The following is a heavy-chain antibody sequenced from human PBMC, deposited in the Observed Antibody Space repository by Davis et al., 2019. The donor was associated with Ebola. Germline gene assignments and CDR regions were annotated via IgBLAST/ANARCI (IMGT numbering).Heavy chain of an antibody. D-gene: IGHD4-17*01. CDR1: GGSISSSSYY. Sequence: PSETLSLTCAVYGGSISSSSYYWGWIRQPPGKGLEWIGSIYYSGSTYYNPSLKSRVTISVDTSKNQFSLKLSSVTAADTAVYYCASGVIMTTVIPHAFDIWGQGTMVTVSS. V-gene: IGHV4-39*01. CDR3: ASGVIMTTVIPHAFDI. J-gene: IGHJ3*02. CDR2: IYYSGST.